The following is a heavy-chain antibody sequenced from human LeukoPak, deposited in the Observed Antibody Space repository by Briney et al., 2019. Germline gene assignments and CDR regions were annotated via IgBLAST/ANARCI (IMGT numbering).Heavy chain of an antibody. V-gene: IGHV3-7*01. Sequence: GGSLRLSCAASGFTFSSYWMSWVRQAPGKGLEWVANIKQDGSEKYYVDSVKGRFTISRDNAKNSLYLQMNSLRAEDTAVYYCARDQGDYGGNSPPPFYYYGMDVWGQGTTVTVSS. CDR1: GFTFSSYW. D-gene: IGHD4-23*01. CDR3: ARDQGDYGGNSPPPFYYYGMDV. CDR2: IKQDGSEK. J-gene: IGHJ6*02.